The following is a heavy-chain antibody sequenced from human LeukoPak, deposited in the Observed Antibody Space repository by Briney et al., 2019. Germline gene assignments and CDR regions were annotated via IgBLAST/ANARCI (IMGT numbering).Heavy chain of an antibody. CDR1: GFTFSNFA. CDR3: AKDYGDHTFDV. Sequence: GGSLRLSCVPSGFTFSNFAMSWVRQAPGKGLEWVSAIGSSTFYTDSVKGRFTVSRDNSKNTLYLQMNSLRAEDTAVYYCAKDYGDHTFDVWGQGTMVTVSS. D-gene: IGHD4-17*01. V-gene: IGHV3-23*01. J-gene: IGHJ3*01. CDR2: IGSST.